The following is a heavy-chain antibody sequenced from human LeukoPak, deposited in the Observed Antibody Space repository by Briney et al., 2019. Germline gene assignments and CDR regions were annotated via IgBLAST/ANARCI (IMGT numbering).Heavy chain of an antibody. CDR2: ISANSRTV. V-gene: IGHV3-11*04. Sequence: GGSLRLSCAGSGFILNDYYVNWLRQAPGKGLEWISYISANSRTVNYADSVKGRFTLSRDYAKNSVNLEMTSLRGEDTAIYYCARVHNTIYWGQGVLVIVSS. D-gene: IGHD5-24*01. J-gene: IGHJ4*02. CDR1: GFILNDYY. CDR3: ARVHNTIY.